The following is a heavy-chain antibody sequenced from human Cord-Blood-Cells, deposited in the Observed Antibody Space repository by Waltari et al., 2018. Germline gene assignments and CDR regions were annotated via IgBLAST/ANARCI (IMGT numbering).Heavy chain of an antibody. D-gene: IGHD3-3*01. J-gene: IGHJ4*02. CDR3: ARGTVPDFWSGYKYYFDY. CDR2: IYYSGST. V-gene: IGHV4-39*01. Sequence: QLQLQESGPGLVKPSETLSLTCTVSGGSISSSSYYWGWIRPPPGTGLEWIGSIYYSGSTYYNPSLKSRVTISVDTSKNQFSLKLSSVTAADTAVYYCARGTVPDFWSGYKYYFDYWGQGTLVTVSS. CDR1: GGSISSSSYY.